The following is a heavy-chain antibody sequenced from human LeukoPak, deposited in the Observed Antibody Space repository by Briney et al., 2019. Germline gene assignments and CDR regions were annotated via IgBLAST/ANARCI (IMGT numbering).Heavy chain of an antibody. CDR2: IIPIFGTA. J-gene: IGHJ6*03. D-gene: IGHD2-15*01. Sequence: SVKVSCKASGGTFSSYAISWVRQAPGQGLEWMGGIIPIFGTANYAQKFQGRVTITADKSTSTAYMELSSLRSEDTAVYYCARDVCSGGSCYYYYYMDVWGKGTTVTVSS. CDR1: GGTFSSYA. V-gene: IGHV1-69*06. CDR3: ARDVCSGGSCYYYYYMDV.